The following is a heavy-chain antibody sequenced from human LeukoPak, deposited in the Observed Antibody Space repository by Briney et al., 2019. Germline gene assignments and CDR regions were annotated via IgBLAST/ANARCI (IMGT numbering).Heavy chain of an antibody. V-gene: IGHV1-18*01. Sequence: ASVNLSFKCSVYSFTIYGISWMRLPQGQGLELMGWISAYNSNTNYAQKLQGRVTMTTDTSTSTDYMELRSLRSDDTAVYYCARVPPPHYYDSSGYYYGYFDYWGQGTLVTVSS. J-gene: IGHJ4*02. CDR1: VYSFTIYG. CDR3: ARVPPPHYYDSSGYYYGYFDY. D-gene: IGHD3-22*01. CDR2: ISAYNSNT.